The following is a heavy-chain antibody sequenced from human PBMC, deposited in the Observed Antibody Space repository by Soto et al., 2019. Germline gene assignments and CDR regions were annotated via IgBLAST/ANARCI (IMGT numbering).Heavy chain of an antibody. D-gene: IGHD5-12*01. CDR1: GGSFSGYY. V-gene: IGHV4-34*01. J-gene: IGHJ5*02. CDR2: INHSGST. Sequence: PSETLSLTCAVYGGSFSGYYWSWIRQPPGKGLEWIGEINHSGSTNYNPSLKSRVTISVDTSKNQFSLKLSSVTAADTAVYYCARAFIVATITDGFDPWGQATLVIVSS. CDR3: ARAFIVATITDGFDP.